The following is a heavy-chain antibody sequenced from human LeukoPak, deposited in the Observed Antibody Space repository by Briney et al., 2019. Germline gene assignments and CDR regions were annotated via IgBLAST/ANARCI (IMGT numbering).Heavy chain of an antibody. V-gene: IGHV4-34*01. J-gene: IGHJ4*02. CDR2: INHSGST. Sequence: SETLSLTCAVYGGSFSGYYWSWIRQPPGKGLEWIGEINHSGSTNYNPSLKSRVTISVDTSKNQLSLKLSSVTAADTAVYYCARVVLTGYYRRRGYFDYWGQGTLVTVSS. CDR3: ARVVLTGYYRRRGYFDY. CDR1: GGSFSGYY. D-gene: IGHD3-9*01.